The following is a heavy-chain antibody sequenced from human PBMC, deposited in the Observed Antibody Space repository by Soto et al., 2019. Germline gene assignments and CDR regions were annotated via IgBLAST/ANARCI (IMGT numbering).Heavy chain of an antibody. J-gene: IGHJ4*02. CDR3: ARGGPKGASFDY. CDR1: GGSISSYY. D-gene: IGHD3-16*01. CDR2: IHTSGST. V-gene: IGHV4-4*07. Sequence: SETLSLTCTVSGGSISSYYWSWIRQPAGKGLEWIGRIHTSGSTNYNPSLKSRVTMSVDTSKNQFSLKLSSVTAADTAVYYCARGGPKGASFDYWSQGTLVTVSS.